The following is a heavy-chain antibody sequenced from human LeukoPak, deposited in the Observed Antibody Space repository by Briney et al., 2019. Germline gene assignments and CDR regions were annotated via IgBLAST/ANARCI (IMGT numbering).Heavy chain of an antibody. D-gene: IGHD6-13*01. CDR3: VKDLSSRQQLVLFDY. Sequence: GGSLRLSCSASGFTFGSYAMHWVRQAPGKGLEYVSAISSNGGSTYYADSVKGRFTISRDNSKNTLYLQMSSLRAGDTAVYYCVKDLSSRQQLVLFDYWGQGTLVTVSS. CDR2: ISSNGGST. V-gene: IGHV3-64D*06. J-gene: IGHJ4*02. CDR1: GFTFGSYA.